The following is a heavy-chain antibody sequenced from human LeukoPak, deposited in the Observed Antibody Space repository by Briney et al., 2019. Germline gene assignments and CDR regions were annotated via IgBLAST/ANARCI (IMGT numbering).Heavy chain of an antibody. CDR2: ISSSGSTI. J-gene: IGHJ4*02. Sequence: GGSLRLSCAASGFTFSDYYMSWIRQAPGKGLEWVSYISSSGSTIYYADSVKGRFTISRDNAKNSLYLQMNSLRAEDPAVYYCARDSVFLRRDGPFDYWGQGTLVTVSS. CDR1: GFTFSDYY. CDR3: ARDSVFLRRDGPFDY. V-gene: IGHV3-11*01. D-gene: IGHD5-24*01.